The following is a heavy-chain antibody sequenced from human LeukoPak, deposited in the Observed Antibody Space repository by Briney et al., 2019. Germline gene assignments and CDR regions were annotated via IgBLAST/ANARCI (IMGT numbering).Heavy chain of an antibody. J-gene: IGHJ4*02. CDR2: TNPNSGGT. Sequence: ASVKVSCKASGYTFTGYYMHWVRQAPGQGLEWMGWTNPNSGGTNYAQKFQGRVTMTRDTSISTAYMELSRLRSDDTAVYYCARAEVRGVISCVESPRCWGQGTLVTVSS. V-gene: IGHV1-2*02. D-gene: IGHD3-10*01. CDR3: ARAEVRGVISCVESPRC. CDR1: GYTFTGYY.